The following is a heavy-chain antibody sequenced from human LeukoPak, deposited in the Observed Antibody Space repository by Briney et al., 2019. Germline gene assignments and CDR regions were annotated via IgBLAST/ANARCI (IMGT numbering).Heavy chain of an antibody. CDR2: MNPNSGNT. J-gene: IGHJ5*02. CDR1: GYTFTSYD. V-gene: IGHV1-8*03. Sequence: ASVKVSCMASGYTFTSYDINWVRQATGQGLEWMGWMNPNSGNTGYAQKFQGRVTITRNTSISTAYMELSSLRSEDTAVYYCARKDCSGGSCYSNWFDPWGQGTLVTVSS. CDR3: ARKDCSGGSCYSNWFDP. D-gene: IGHD2-15*01.